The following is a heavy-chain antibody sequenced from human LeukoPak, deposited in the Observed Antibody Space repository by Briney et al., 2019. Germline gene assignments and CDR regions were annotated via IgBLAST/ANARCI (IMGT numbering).Heavy chain of an antibody. CDR1: GFTFSSYG. D-gene: IGHD3-10*01. V-gene: IGHV3-30*18. CDR2: ISYDGSNK. Sequence: PGGSLRLSCAASGFTFSSYGVHWVRQAPGKGLEWVAAISYDGSNKYYADSVKGRFTISRDNSKNTLYLQMNSLRAEDTAVYYCAKGHNYQRSGSPEDYWGQGTLVTVSS. J-gene: IGHJ4*02. CDR3: AKGHNYQRSGSPEDY.